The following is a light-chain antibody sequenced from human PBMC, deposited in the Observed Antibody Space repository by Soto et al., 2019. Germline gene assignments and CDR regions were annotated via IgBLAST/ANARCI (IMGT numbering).Light chain of an antibody. Sequence: DIQMTQSPHSLSASVGDTVTITCRSSQIISNYLNWYQQKSGEAPNVLIYGAYNLQSGVPSRFSGSGSETEFTLTIKSLQPEDVATYYCHQSYSSPFTFGQGTTLDIK. CDR1: QIISNY. V-gene: IGKV1-39*01. CDR2: GAY. J-gene: IGKJ2*01. CDR3: HQSYSSPFT.